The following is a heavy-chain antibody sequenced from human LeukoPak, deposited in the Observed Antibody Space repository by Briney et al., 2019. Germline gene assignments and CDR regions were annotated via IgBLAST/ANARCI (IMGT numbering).Heavy chain of an antibody. CDR1: GFTFDDYA. CDR2: ISWNSGSI. V-gene: IGHV3-9*03. Sequence: GGSLRLSCAASGFTFDDYAMHWVRQTPGKGLEWVSGISWNSGSIGYADSVKGRFTISRDNAKNSLYLQMNSLRAEDMALYYCAKGGRGFSSTSPSPFDYWGQGTLVTVSS. J-gene: IGHJ4*02. CDR3: AKGGRGFSSTSPSPFDY. D-gene: IGHD2-2*01.